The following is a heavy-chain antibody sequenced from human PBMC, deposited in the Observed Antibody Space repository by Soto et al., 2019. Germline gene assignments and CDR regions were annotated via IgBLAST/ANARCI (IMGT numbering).Heavy chain of an antibody. Sequence: QITLNESGPTLVKPTQTLTLTCTFSGFSLGTYGVGVGWIRQPPGKALEWLALIYWDDDKRYSPSLKSWLTITKDTSKRQVFLTLTNMDPVDTATYYCAHRGGGIVDWYFDLWGRGTPVIVSS. CDR1: GFSLGTYGVG. CDR3: AHRGGGIVDWYFDL. V-gene: IGHV2-5*02. CDR2: IYWDDDK. D-gene: IGHD1-26*01. J-gene: IGHJ2*01.